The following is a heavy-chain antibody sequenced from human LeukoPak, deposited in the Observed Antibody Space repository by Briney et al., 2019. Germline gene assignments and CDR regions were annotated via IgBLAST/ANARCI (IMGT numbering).Heavy chain of an antibody. CDR3: ARALKGYSSGPFDY. J-gene: IGHJ4*02. CDR1: GGSISSYY. V-gene: IGHV4-4*07. D-gene: IGHD6-19*01. Sequence: SETLSLTCTVSGGSISSYYWSWIRQPAGKGLEWIGEIYDTGSTNYGPSFKSRVTISVDKSKNQFSLKMSSVTAADTAVYYCARALKGYSSGPFDYWGQGTLVTVSS. CDR2: IYDTGST.